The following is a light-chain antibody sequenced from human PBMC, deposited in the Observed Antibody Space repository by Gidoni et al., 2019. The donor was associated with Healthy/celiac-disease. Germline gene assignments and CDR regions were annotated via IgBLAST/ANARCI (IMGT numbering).Light chain of an antibody. J-gene: IGKJ3*01. CDR3: QQSYSTLT. CDR2: AAS. Sequence: IKMTKSPSSLSASVGDRVTITCRASQSISSYLNWYQQKPGKAPKLLIYAASSLQSGVPSRFSGSGSGTDFTLTISSLQPEDFATYYCQQSYSTLTFGPXTKVDIK. V-gene: IGKV1-39*01. CDR1: QSISSY.